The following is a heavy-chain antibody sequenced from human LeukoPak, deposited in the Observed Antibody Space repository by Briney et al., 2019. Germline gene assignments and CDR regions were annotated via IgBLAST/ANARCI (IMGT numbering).Heavy chain of an antibody. CDR1: RFTFSSYS. V-gene: IGHV3-21*01. J-gene: IGHJ6*02. CDR2: ISSSSSYI. Sequence: GGSLRLSCAASRFTFSSYSMNWVRQAPGKGLEWVSSISSSSSYIYYADSVKGRFTISRDNAKNSLYLQMNSLRAEDTAVYYCARDVDYNGMDVWGQGTTVTVSS. CDR3: ARDVDYNGMDV. D-gene: IGHD4/OR15-4a*01.